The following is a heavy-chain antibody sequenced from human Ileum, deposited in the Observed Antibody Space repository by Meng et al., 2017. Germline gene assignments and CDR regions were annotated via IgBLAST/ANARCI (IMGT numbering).Heavy chain of an antibody. CDR3: ATYDFWSASPTNAFDS. CDR1: GASITNYY. V-gene: IGHV4-59*01. J-gene: IGHJ4*02. D-gene: IGHD3-3*01. Sequence: QVQLHQSGPGLVKPSETLSLTCSVSGASITNYYWSWIRQPPGKALEWIGYVYYSGRTTYNPSLKSRVTISVDTSKNHFSLELVSVTAADTAVYYCATYDFWSASPTNAFDSWGQGTLVTVSS. CDR2: VYYSGRT.